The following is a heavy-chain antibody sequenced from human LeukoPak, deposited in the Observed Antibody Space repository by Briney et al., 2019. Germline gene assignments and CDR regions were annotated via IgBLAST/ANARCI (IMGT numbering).Heavy chain of an antibody. D-gene: IGHD6-13*01. CDR2: ISYDGSNK. CDR1: GFTFSSYA. J-gene: IGHJ4*02. CDR3: ARETYSSSWTFDY. Sequence: GGSLRLSCAASGFTFSSYAMHWVRQAPGKGLEPVAVISYDGSNKYYADSVKGRFTISRDNSKNTLYLQMNSLRAEDTAVYYCARETYSSSWTFDYWGQGTLVTVSS. V-gene: IGHV3-30*04.